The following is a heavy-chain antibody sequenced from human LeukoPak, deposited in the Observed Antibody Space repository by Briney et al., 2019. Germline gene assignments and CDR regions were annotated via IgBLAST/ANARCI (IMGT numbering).Heavy chain of an antibody. V-gene: IGHV3-33*06. J-gene: IGHJ4*02. Sequence: PGRSLRLSCAASGFIFSTYGMHWVRQAPGKGLEWVAVIWYDGSNKYYADSVKGRFTISRDNSKNTLYLQMNSLRAEDTAVYYCAKDRDTAMEIDYWGQGTLVTVSS. D-gene: IGHD5-18*01. CDR1: GFIFSTYG. CDR3: AKDRDTAMEIDY. CDR2: IWYDGSNK.